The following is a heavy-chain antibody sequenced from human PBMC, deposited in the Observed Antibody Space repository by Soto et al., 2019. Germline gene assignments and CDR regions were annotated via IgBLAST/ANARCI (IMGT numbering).Heavy chain of an antibody. J-gene: IGHJ6*03. CDR2: INWNGGST. Sequence: GGSLRLSCAASGFTFDDYGMSWVRQAPGKGLEWVSGINWNGGSTGYADSVKGRFTISRDNAKNSLYLQMNSLRAEDTALYHCARTRRNYYMDVRAKGTTVTVSS. V-gene: IGHV3-20*01. CDR1: GFTFDDYG. CDR3: ARTRRNYYMDV.